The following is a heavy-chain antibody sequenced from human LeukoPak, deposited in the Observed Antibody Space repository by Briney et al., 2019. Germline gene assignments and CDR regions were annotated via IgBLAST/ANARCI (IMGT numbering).Heavy chain of an antibody. Sequence: PGRSLRLSCVVSGFTFSSYGMHWVRQAPGKGLEWVAVISYDGSNKYYADSVKGRFTISRDNSKNTLYLQMNSLRAEDTAVYYCAKRGYYYDSSGYYSRTYSDYWGQGILVTVSS. J-gene: IGHJ4*02. D-gene: IGHD3-22*01. CDR3: AKRGYYYDSSGYYSRTYSDY. V-gene: IGHV3-30*18. CDR1: GFTFSSYG. CDR2: ISYDGSNK.